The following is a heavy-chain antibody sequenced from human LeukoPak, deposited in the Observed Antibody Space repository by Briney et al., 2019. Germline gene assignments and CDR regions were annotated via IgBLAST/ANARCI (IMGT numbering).Heavy chain of an antibody. CDR1: GYTFTSYD. J-gene: IGHJ4*02. D-gene: IGHD2-8*02. Sequence: ASVKVSSKASGYTFTSYDISWVRQAPGQGLEWMGWIIVYNGNTNYAQKLQGRVTMTTNTSTSTAYMELRSLSSDDTAVYYCARGTDLFDYWGQGTLVTVSS. V-gene: IGHV1-18*01. CDR2: IIVYNGNT. CDR3: ARGTDLFDY.